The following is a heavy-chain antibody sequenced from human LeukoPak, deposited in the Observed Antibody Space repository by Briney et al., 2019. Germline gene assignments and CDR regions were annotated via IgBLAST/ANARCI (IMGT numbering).Heavy chain of an antibody. CDR1: GFTFSSYG. CDR2: LSGSGDNT. D-gene: IGHD2-2*02. Sequence: GGSLRLSCVASGFTFSSYGMGWVRQGPGKGLEWVAGLSGSGDNTFYADSVKGRFTISRDNSRNTLYLQMNSLRGEDTAVYHCAKEWAILGQPIFDAWGQGILVTVSS. V-gene: IGHV3-23*01. J-gene: IGHJ5*02. CDR3: AKEWAILGQPIFDA.